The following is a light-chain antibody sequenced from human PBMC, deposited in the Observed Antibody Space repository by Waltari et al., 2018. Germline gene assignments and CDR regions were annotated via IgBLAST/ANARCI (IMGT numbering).Light chain of an antibody. V-gene: IGKV3-11*01. CDR1: QTVRTF. Sequence: EIVLTQSPATLTLSPGDTATLSCRASQTVRTFLAWYQQKPGQAPRLLIFDASSRATGIPPRFRGSGSGTDFTLTVNNLEPEDFAVYYCQQRSNWPYTFGQGTRVDFK. J-gene: IGKJ2*01. CDR2: DAS. CDR3: QQRSNWPYT.